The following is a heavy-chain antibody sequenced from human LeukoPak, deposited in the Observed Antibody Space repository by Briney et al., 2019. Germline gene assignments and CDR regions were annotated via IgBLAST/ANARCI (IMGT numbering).Heavy chain of an antibody. V-gene: IGHV4-34*01. CDR2: INHSGST. D-gene: IGHD2-2*01. J-gene: IGHJ4*02. CDR1: GGSFSGYY. CDR3: AREVVPAAPFDY. Sequence: SETLSLTCAVYGGSFSGYYWSWIRQPPGKGLEWIGEINHSGSTNSKPSLKSRVTISVDTPKNQFSLKLNSVTAADTAVYYCAREVVPAAPFDYWGQGTLVTVSS.